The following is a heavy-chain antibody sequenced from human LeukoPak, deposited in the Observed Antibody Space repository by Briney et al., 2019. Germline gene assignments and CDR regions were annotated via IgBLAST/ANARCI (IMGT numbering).Heavy chain of an antibody. CDR1: GFTFSNYW. CDR2: VDSDESNT. Sequence: GGSLRLSCAASGFTFSNYWMHWVRQAPGKGLVWVSRVDSDESNTDYADAVKGRFTISRDNAKNTLYLEMNSLRAEDTAVYYCARGIGYGDLYNWFDPWGQGTLVTVSS. J-gene: IGHJ5*02. V-gene: IGHV3-74*01. D-gene: IGHD4-17*01. CDR3: ARGIGYGDLYNWFDP.